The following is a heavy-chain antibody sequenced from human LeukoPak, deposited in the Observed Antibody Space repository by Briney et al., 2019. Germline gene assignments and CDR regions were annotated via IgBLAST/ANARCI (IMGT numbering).Heavy chain of an antibody. Sequence: GGSLRLSCAGPGFTFSSYWMHWIRQAPGKGLVWVSRINSDGSSTNYADSVKGRFTISRDNAKNTLYLQMNSLRVEDTGIFYCARGGWLDDWGQGTLVTVSS. J-gene: IGHJ4*02. V-gene: IGHV3-74*01. CDR1: GFTFSSYW. D-gene: IGHD2-15*01. CDR3: ARGGWLDD. CDR2: INSDGSST.